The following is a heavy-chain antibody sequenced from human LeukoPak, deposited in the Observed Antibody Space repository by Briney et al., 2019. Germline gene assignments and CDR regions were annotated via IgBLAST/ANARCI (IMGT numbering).Heavy chain of an antibody. CDR3: VRTGRPYYYYYMDV. V-gene: IGHV4-4*02. CDR2: IYHSGST. J-gene: IGHJ6*03. CDR1: GGSISSSNW. Sequence: SETLSLTCAVSGGSISSSNWWSWVRPPPGKGLEWIGEIYHSGSTNYNPSLESRVTISVDKSKNQFSLKLSSVTAADTAVYYCVRTGRPYYYYYMDVWGKGTTVTVSS.